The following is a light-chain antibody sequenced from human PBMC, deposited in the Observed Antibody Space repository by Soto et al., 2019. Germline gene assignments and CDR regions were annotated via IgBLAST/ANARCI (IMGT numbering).Light chain of an antibody. CDR2: DVS. CDR1: SRDVGGYNY. Sequence: QSVLTQPASVSGSPGQSITISCTGTSRDVGGYNYVSWYQQHPGKAPKLMIYDVSNRPSGVSNRFSGSKSGNTASLPSSGLQAEDEAEYYCSSYTSGSTPRFGGGTKLTVL. V-gene: IGLV2-14*01. J-gene: IGLJ2*01. CDR3: SSYTSGSTPR.